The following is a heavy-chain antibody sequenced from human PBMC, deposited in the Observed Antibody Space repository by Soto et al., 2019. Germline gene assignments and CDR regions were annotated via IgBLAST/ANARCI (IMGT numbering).Heavy chain of an antibody. Sequence: SETLSLTCTVSGGSISSSSYYWGWIRQPPGKGLEWIGSIYYSGSTYYNPSLKSRVTISVDTSKNQFSLKLSSVTAADTAVYYCARSPYYYDSSGPNWFDPWGQGTLVTVS. V-gene: IGHV4-39*01. CDR2: IYYSGST. J-gene: IGHJ5*02. D-gene: IGHD3-22*01. CDR1: GGSISSSSYY. CDR3: ARSPYYYDSSGPNWFDP.